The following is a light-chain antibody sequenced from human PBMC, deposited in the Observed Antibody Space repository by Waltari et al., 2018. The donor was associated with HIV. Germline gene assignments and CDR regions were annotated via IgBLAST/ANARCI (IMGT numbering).Light chain of an antibody. Sequence: SHDLTQPPSVSVSPGQTARIPCSGDALPKQYAHWYQQKPGQAPILVIYKDTERPSGIPERFSGSTSGTTVTLSISGVQAEDEADYYCQSADSSGTYWVFGGGTKLTVL. J-gene: IGLJ3*02. CDR2: KDT. CDR3: QSADSSGTYWV. V-gene: IGLV3-25*03. CDR1: ALPKQY.